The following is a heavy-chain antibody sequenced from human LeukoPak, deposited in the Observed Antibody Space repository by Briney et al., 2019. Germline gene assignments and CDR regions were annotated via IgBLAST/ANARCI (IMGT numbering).Heavy chain of an antibody. Sequence: SETLSLTCTVSGASISSYYWTRIRQPAGKGLEWIGRIYPSGSTNYNPSLKSRVTMSVDTSKNQFSLKLSSVTAADTAVYYCSTYSGGYAYYAYWGQGTLVTVSS. CDR1: GASISSYY. J-gene: IGHJ4*02. D-gene: IGHD1-26*01. V-gene: IGHV4-4*07. CDR3: STYSGGYAYYAY. CDR2: IYPSGST.